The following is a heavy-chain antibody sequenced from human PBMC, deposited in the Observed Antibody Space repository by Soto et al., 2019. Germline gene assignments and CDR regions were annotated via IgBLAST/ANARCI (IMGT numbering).Heavy chain of an antibody. Sequence: GESLKISCQASGYTFTNYWIAWVRHMPGRGLEWMALIFPRDSDTRYNSSFQGQVTISSDRSIATAYLQSTTLKASDTAIYIRGRRGLVLAPVDYWGKGTLVTAS. CDR3: GRRGLVLAPVDY. D-gene: IGHD3-10*01. V-gene: IGHV5-51*01. J-gene: IGHJ4*02. CDR1: GYTFTNYW. CDR2: IFPRDSDT.